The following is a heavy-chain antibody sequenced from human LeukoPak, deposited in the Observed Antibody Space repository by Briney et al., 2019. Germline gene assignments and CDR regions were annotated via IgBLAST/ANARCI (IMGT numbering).Heavy chain of an antibody. Sequence: SVKVSCKASGGTFSSYAISWVRQAPRQGLEWMGRIIPIFGIANYAQKFQGRVTITADKSTSTAYMELSSLRSEDTAVYYCASGLPGGARHFDYWGQGTLVTVSS. CDR1: GGTFSSYA. J-gene: IGHJ4*02. CDR2: IIPIFGIA. V-gene: IGHV1-69*04. D-gene: IGHD3-16*01. CDR3: ASGLPGGARHFDY.